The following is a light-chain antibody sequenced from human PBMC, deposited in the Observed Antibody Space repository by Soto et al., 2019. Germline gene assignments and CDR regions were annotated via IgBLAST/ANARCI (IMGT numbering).Light chain of an antibody. CDR3: QHYGHALWA. Sequence: VVTQSPGTLSLSPGERATLSCRASQSVTSDYLAWYQQKPGQSPRLLMSGASRRATGVPDRFGGSGSGTDFTLTISRLEPEDFAVYYCQHYGHALWAFGQGTKVEIK. CDR1: QSVTSDY. V-gene: IGKV3-20*01. CDR2: GAS. J-gene: IGKJ1*01.